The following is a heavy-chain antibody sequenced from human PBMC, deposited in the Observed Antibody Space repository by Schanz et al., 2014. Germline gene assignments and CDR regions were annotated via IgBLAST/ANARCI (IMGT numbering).Heavy chain of an antibody. Sequence: EGQLAESGGGLIQPGGSLRLSCAASGFTFSSYAMSWVRQAPGKGLEWVSSISSSSSYIYYADSVKGRFTISRDNAKNSLYLQMNSLRAEDTAVYYCARDGDRFYHNYYMDVWGKGTTVTVSS. J-gene: IGHJ6*03. V-gene: IGHV3-21*04. CDR1: GFTFSSYA. D-gene: IGHD4-17*01. CDR3: ARDGDRFYHNYYMDV. CDR2: ISSSSSYI.